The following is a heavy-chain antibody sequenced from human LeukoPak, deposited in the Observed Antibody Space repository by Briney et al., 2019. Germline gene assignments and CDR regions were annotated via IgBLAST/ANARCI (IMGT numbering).Heavy chain of an antibody. CDR3: ARGAEYSSGWYNY. Sequence: AGGSLRLSCAASGFTFSSYSMNWVRQAPGKGLEWVSYISSSSSSIYYADSAKGRFTISRDNAKNSLYLQMNSLRAEDTAVYYCARGAEYSSGWYNYWGQGTLVTVSS. J-gene: IGHJ4*02. CDR2: ISSSSSSI. D-gene: IGHD6-19*01. V-gene: IGHV3-48*01. CDR1: GFTFSSYS.